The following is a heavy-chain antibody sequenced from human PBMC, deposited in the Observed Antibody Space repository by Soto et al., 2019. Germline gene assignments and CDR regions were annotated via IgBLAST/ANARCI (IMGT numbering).Heavy chain of an antibody. J-gene: IGHJ4*02. CDR3: ARIPRITIFGVVPYFDY. CDR1: GGSISSGGYY. CDR2: IYYSGST. Sequence: SETLSLTCTVSGGSISSGGYYWSWIRQHPGKGLEWIGYIYYSGSTYYNPSLKSRVTISVDTSKNQFSLKLRSVTAADTAVYYCARIPRITIFGVVPYFDYWGQGTLVTVSS. V-gene: IGHV4-31*03. D-gene: IGHD3-3*01.